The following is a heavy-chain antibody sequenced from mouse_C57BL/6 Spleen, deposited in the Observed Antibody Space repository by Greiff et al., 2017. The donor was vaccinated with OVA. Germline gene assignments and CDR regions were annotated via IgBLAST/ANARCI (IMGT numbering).Heavy chain of an antibody. CDR1: GYSFTDYN. CDR3: ATNYGSSYDYAMDY. CDR2: INPNYGTT. J-gene: IGHJ4*01. Sequence: VQLQQSGPELVKPGASVKISCKASGYSFTDYNMNWVKQSNGQSLEWIGVINPNYGTTSYNQKFKGKATLTVDQSSSTAYMQLNSLTSEDSAVYYCATNYGSSYDYAMDYWGQGTSVTVSS. D-gene: IGHD1-1*01. V-gene: IGHV1-39*01.